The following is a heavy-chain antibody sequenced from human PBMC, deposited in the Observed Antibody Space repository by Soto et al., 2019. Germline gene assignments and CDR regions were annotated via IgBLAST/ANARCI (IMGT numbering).Heavy chain of an antibody. Sequence: EVQLVETGGGLIQPGGSLRLSCAISGFTVSSNYMSWVRQAPGKGLEWVSIIYSSGNTYYADSVKGRFTVSRDNSKNTLYLQMTSLRVDDTAVYYCARVSSPFGYWGQGTLVTVSS. D-gene: IGHD3-16*01. CDR1: GFTVSSNY. J-gene: IGHJ4*02. CDR3: ARVSSPFGY. CDR2: IYSSGNT. V-gene: IGHV3-53*02.